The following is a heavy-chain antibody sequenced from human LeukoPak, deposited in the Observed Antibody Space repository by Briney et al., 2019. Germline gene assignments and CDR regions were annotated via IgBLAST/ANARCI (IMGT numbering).Heavy chain of an antibody. CDR3: AKLQFDAFEI. V-gene: IGHV4-4*07. J-gene: IGHJ3*02. CDR2: IYTSGST. D-gene: IGHD5-24*01. CDR1: GDTSSSYH. Sequence: PSETLSLTCSVSGDTSSSYHWNWIRQPAGKGLEWIGRIYTSGSTHYNPSLKSRVTMSVDTSKNQFSLKLSSVTAADTAVYYCAKLQFDAFEIWGQGTMVTVSS.